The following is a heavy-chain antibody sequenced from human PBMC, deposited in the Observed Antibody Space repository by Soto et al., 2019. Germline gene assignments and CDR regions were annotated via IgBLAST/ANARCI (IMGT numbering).Heavy chain of an antibody. Sequence: QVQLMQSGAEVKKPGASVRVSCKASGYNLTSYGISWVRQAPGRGLEWMGWISPYNGKTNSAQKLQGRVTVTTDTSTSTAYMELGSLRSDVTAVYYCARGGEYSGCDDDYYHSGMDVWGQGTRVTVSS. CDR1: GYNLTSYG. V-gene: IGHV1-18*01. CDR3: ARGGEYSGCDDDYYHSGMDV. CDR2: ISPYNGKT. J-gene: IGHJ6*02. D-gene: IGHD5-12*01.